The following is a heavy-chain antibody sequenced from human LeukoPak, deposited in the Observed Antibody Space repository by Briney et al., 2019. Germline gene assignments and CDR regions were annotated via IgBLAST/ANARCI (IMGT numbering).Heavy chain of an antibody. V-gene: IGHV3-64*02. Sequence: PGGSLRLSCAASGFTFSSYAMHWVRQAPGKGLEYVSAISSNGGSTYYADSVKGRFTISRDNSKNTVYLQMGNLRAEDTALYYCAKGHGDASGYYYFDSWGQGTLVTVSS. CDR2: ISSNGGST. CDR1: GFTFSSYA. J-gene: IGHJ4*02. CDR3: AKGHGDASGYYYFDS. D-gene: IGHD3-22*01.